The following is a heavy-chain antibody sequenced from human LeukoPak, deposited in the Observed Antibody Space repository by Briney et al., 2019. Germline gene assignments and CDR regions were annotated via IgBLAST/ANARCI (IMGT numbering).Heavy chain of an antibody. D-gene: IGHD6-13*01. CDR2: IYYSGST. Sequence: SETLSLTCTVYGGSISSSSCYWGWIRQPPGKGLEWLGSIYYSGSTYYNPSLKSRVTISVDTSKNQFSLRLSSVTAADTAVYYCAREEQQPEDTFDIWGQGTMVSVSS. CDR3: AREEQQPEDTFDI. J-gene: IGHJ3*02. V-gene: IGHV4-39*02. CDR1: GGSISSSSCY.